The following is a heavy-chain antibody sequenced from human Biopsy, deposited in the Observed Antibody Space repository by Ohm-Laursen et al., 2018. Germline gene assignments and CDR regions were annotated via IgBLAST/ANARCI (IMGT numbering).Heavy chain of an antibody. V-gene: IGHV4-59*12. Sequence: SETLSLTCTVSGGPIDSYYWSWIRQPPGKAPEWIGYIYFTGRTSYNPSFKSRVTMSVNTSKKQFSLRLGSVTAADTAVYYCASAGYNPDWNFDLWGRGTRVTVSS. J-gene: IGHJ2*01. CDR1: GGPIDSYY. D-gene: IGHD5-24*01. CDR2: IYFTGRT. CDR3: ASAGYNPDWNFDL.